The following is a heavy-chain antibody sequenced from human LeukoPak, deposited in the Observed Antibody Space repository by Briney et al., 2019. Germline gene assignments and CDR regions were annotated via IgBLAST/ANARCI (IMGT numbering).Heavy chain of an antibody. CDR3: ARGIGDNQTTGLDY. J-gene: IGHJ4*02. V-gene: IGHV4-34*01. CDR1: GGSFSGYY. CDR2: INHSGST. Sequence: SETLSLTCAVYGGSFSGYYWSWIRQPPGKGLEWIGEINHSGSTNYNPSLKSRVTISVDTSKNQFSLKLSSVTAADTAVYYCARGIGDNQTTGLDYWGQGTLVTVSS. D-gene: IGHD1-14*01.